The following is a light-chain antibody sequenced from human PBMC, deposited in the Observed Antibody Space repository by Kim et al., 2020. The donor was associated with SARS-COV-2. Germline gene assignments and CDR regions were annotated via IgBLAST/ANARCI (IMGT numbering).Light chain of an antibody. CDR3: QVWDSSSDHRV. CDR2: YDS. V-gene: IGLV3-21*04. Sequence: APGKTDRSTCGGNNSGSKSVRWYQQKPGQEPVLVIYYDSDRPSGIPERFSGSNSGNTATLTISRVEDGDEADYHCQVWDSSSDHRVFGGGTQLTVL. J-gene: IGLJ3*02. CDR1: NSGSKS.